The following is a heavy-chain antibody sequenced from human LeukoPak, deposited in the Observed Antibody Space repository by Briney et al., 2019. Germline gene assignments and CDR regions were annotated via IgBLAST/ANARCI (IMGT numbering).Heavy chain of an antibody. CDR3: ARGWKGELLRFDY. J-gene: IGHJ4*02. CDR2: MNPNSGNK. D-gene: IGHD1-26*01. CDR1: GYTFTTYD. V-gene: IGHV1-8*01. Sequence: GASVKVSCKASGYTFTTYDINWVRQAPGQGLEWMGWMNPNSGNKGYAQKFQGRVTMTRNTSISTAYMELSSLRSEDTAVYYCARGWKGELLRFDYWGQGTLVTVSS.